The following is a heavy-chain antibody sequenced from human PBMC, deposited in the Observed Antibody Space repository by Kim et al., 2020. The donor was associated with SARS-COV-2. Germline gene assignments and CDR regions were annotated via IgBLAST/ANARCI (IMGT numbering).Heavy chain of an antibody. V-gene: IGHV3-7*01. J-gene: IGHJ4*02. CDR1: GFTFSGYW. CDR3: VRSSRDQQLV. CDR2: INQGGSEQ. Sequence: GGSLRLSCAASGFTFSGYWMNWVRQAPGKGLEWVANINQGGSEQYYVDSVKGRFTVSRDNAKNSVFLQMNSLRADDTAVYYCVRSSRDQQLVWGQGTLVTVSS. D-gene: IGHD6-13*01.